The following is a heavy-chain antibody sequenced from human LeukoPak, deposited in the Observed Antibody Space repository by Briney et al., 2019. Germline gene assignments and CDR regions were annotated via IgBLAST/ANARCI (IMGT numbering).Heavy chain of an antibody. D-gene: IGHD6-13*01. CDR2: IYYSGST. CDR3: ARRSWSFDY. J-gene: IGHJ4*02. Sequence: SETLSLTCTVSGGSVSSGSYYWSWIRQPPGKGLEWIGYIYYSGSTNCNPSLKSRVTISVDTSKNQFSLKLSSVTAADTAVYYCARRSWSFDYWGQGTLVTVSS. V-gene: IGHV4-61*01. CDR1: GGSVSSGSYY.